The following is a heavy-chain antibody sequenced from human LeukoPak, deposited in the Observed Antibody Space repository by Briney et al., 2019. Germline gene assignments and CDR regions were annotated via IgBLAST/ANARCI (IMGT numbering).Heavy chain of an antibody. J-gene: IGHJ4*02. Sequence: ASVKVSCTASGYTFTSYYMHWVRQAPGQGLERMGIINPSGGSTSYAQKFQGRVTMTRDTSTSTVYMVLSSLRSEDTAVYYCARDGAIAARASFDYWGQGTLVTVSS. V-gene: IGHV1-46*01. CDR1: GYTFTSYY. CDR3: ARDGAIAARASFDY. D-gene: IGHD6-6*01. CDR2: INPSGGST.